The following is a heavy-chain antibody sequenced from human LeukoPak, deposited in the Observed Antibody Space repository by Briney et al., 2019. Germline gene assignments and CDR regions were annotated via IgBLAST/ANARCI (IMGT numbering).Heavy chain of an antibody. CDR3: ARDLTVTTRVPYW. D-gene: IGHD4-11*01. V-gene: IGHV1-46*01. J-gene: IGHJ4*02. Sequence: ASVKVSCKASGYIFTNYYIHWVRQAPGQGLEGMGMITPSGGDATYAQKFQGRVAMTRDMSTTTVYMQLSSLRSEDTAVYYCARDLTVTTRVPYWWGQGTLVTVSS. CDR1: GYIFTNYY. CDR2: ITPSGGDA.